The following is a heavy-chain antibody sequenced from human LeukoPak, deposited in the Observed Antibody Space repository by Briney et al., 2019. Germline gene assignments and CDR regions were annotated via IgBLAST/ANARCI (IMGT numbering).Heavy chain of an antibody. CDR2: INPNSGGT. J-gene: IGHJ6*03. CDR3: ARGYCSGGSCYMGFYYYHYMDV. CDR1: GYTFTGYY. V-gene: IGHV1-2*02. Sequence: GASVKVSCKASGYTFTGYYMHWVRQAPGQGLECMGWINPNSGGTNYAQKFQGRVTMTRDTSISTAYMELSRLRSDDTAVYYCARGYCSGGSCYMGFYYYHYMDVWGKGTTVTISS. D-gene: IGHD2-15*01.